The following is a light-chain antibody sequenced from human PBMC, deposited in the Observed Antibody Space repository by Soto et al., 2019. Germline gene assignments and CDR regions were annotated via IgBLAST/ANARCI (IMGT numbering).Light chain of an antibody. CDR3: QQSYSTPPWT. CDR2: AAS. CDR1: LSLLHSNGYNY. Sequence: MTQTPLSLPGTPGEPASISCRSSLSLLHSNGYNYLNWYQQKPGKAPKLLIYAASSLQSGVPSRFSGSGSGTDFTLTISSLQPEDFATYYCQQSYSTPPWTFGQGSIVDVK. J-gene: IGKJ1*01. V-gene: IGKV1-39*01.